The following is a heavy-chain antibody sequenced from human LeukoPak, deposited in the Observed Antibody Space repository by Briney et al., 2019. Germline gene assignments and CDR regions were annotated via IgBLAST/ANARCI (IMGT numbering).Heavy chain of an antibody. CDR2: ITGSGDST. D-gene: IGHD6-13*01. V-gene: IGHV3-23*01. CDR3: AKALGAAGTPYYYYGMDV. CDR1: GFAFSSYA. J-gene: IGHJ6*02. Sequence: GGSLRLSCAASGFAFSSYAMSWVRQAPGKGLEWVSVITGSGDSTYYADSVKGRFTISRDNSKNSLYLQMNSLRAEDTAVYYCAKALGAAGTPYYYYGMDVWGQGTTVTVSS.